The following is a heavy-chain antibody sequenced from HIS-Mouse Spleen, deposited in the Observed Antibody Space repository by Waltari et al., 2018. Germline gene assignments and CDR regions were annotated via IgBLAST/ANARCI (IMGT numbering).Heavy chain of an antibody. J-gene: IGHJ4*02. CDR2: ISYDGSNK. V-gene: IGHV3-30*18. CDR1: GFTFSSYG. CDR3: AKDKHHAFDY. Sequence: QVQLVDSGGGVVQPGRSLRLSCAASGFTFSSYGMLRVRQDPGKGLEWVAVISYDGSNKYYADSVKGRFTISRDNSKNTLYLQMNSLRAEDTAVYYCAKDKHHAFDYWGQGTLVTVSS.